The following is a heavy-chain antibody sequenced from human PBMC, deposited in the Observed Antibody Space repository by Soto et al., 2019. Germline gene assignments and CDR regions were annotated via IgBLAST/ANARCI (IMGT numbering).Heavy chain of an antibody. J-gene: IGHJ6*02. CDR1: GYTLTELS. CDR2: FDPEDGET. CDR3: ATFQLLLHYYGMDV. V-gene: IGHV1-24*01. D-gene: IGHD2-2*01. Sequence: ASVKVSCKVSGYTLTELSMHWVRQAPGKGLEWMGGFDPEDGETIYAQKFQGRVTMTEDTSTDTAYMELSSLRSEDTAVYYCATFQLLLHYYGMDVWGQGTTVTVSS.